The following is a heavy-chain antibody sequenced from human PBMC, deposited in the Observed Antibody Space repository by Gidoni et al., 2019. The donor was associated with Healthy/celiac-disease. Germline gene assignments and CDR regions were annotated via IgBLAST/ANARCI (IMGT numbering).Heavy chain of an antibody. CDR3: ARSLLAVAGTRERY. V-gene: IGHV4-34*01. CDR2: INHSGST. J-gene: IGHJ4*02. Sequence: QVQLQQWGAGLLKPSETLSLTCAVYGGSFSGYYWSWIRQPPGKGLEWIGEINHSGSTNYNPSLKSRVTISVDTSKNQFSLKLSSVTAADTAVYYCARSLLAVAGTRERYWGQGTLVTVSS. CDR1: GGSFSGYY. D-gene: IGHD6-19*01.